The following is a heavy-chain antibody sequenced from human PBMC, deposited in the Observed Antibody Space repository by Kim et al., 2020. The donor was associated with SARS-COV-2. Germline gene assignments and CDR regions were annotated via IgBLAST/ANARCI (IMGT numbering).Heavy chain of an antibody. CDR2: IYYSGST. CDR1: GGSISSYY. V-gene: IGHV4-59*01. D-gene: IGHD3-3*01. CDR3: AGVAYDFWSGYYSPYYYYYMDV. Sequence: SETLSLTCTVSGGSISSYYWSWIRQPPGKGLEWIGYIYYSGSTNYNPSLKSRVTISVDTSKNQFSLKLSSLTAADTAVYYCAGVAYDFWSGYYSPYYYYYMDVWGKGTTVTVSS. J-gene: IGHJ6*03.